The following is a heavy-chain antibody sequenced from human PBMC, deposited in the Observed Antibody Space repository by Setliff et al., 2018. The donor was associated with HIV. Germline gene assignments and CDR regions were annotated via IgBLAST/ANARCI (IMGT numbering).Heavy chain of an antibody. CDR3: TRELTVDADMVTRWFDP. D-gene: IGHD5-18*01. CDR2: IRTSGST. V-gene: IGHV4-61*02. J-gene: IGHJ5*02. Sequence: SETLSLTCPVSGDSINSGSYYWSWIRQPAGKGLEWIGRIRTSGSTNYNPSLRSRVTMSLDTSKNNFSLKLSSVTAADTAVYYCTRELTVDADMVTRWFDPWGQGTLVTVSS. CDR1: GDSINSGSYY.